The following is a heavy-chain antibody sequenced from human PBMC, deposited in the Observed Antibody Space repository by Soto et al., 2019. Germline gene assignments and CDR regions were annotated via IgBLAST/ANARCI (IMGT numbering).Heavy chain of an antibody. V-gene: IGHV1-2*04. J-gene: IGHJ6*02. CDR3: ARGGSLWFGELSAYYYGMDV. CDR1: GYTFTNYG. CDR2: INPNSGGT. D-gene: IGHD3-10*01. Sequence: ASVKVSCQASGYTFTNYGISWVRQAPGQGLEWMGWINPNSGGTNYAQKFQGWVTMTRDTSISTAYMELGRLRSDDTAVYYCARGGSLWFGELSAYYYGMDVWGQGTTVTVSS.